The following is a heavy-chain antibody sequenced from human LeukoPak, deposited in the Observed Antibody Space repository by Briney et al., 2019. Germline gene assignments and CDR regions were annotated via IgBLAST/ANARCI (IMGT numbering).Heavy chain of an antibody. V-gene: IGHV1-2*02. CDR2: INPNSGGT. CDR3: AKKGDYYDSSALYGFDP. CDR1: GYTFTGYY. Sequence: ASVKVSCKASGYTFTGYYMHWVRQAPGQGLEWMGWINPNSGGTNYAQKFQGRVTMTRDTSISTAYMELSRLRSDDTAVYYCAKKGDYYDSSALYGFDPWGQGTLVTVSS. J-gene: IGHJ5*02. D-gene: IGHD3-22*01.